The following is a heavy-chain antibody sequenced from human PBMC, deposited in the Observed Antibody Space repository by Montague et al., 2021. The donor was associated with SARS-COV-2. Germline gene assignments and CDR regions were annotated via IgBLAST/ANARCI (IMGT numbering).Heavy chain of an antibody. D-gene: IGHD3-10*01. V-gene: IGHV3-23*01. Sequence: YLRLSCAASGYSFINYAMSWVRQAPGKGLEWVSVISGSGGNTYFADSVRGRFTISRDNSKNTLYLQMNSLRAEDTAVYYCVRKNYYGSGSFSTFDYWGQGTLVTVSS. CDR1: GYSFINYA. CDR2: ISGSGGNT. J-gene: IGHJ4*02. CDR3: VRKNYYGSGSFSTFDY.